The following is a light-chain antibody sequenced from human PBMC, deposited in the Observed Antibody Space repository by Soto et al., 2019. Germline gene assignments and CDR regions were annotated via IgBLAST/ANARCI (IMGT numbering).Light chain of an antibody. Sequence: QSVLTQPASVSGSPGQSITICCTGTSSDAGGYNYVSWYQQHPGKAPKLMIYDVSNRPSGVSNRFSGSKSGNTASLTISGLQAEDEADYYCGSYTSSSTYVFGTGNKVTV. CDR2: DVS. J-gene: IGLJ1*01. CDR3: GSYTSSSTYV. CDR1: SSDAGGYNY. V-gene: IGLV2-14*01.